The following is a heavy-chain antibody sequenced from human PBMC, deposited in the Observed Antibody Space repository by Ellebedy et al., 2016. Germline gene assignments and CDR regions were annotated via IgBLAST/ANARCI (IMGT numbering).Heavy chain of an antibody. CDR1: GFTFIRHW. Sequence: GGSLRLSCAASGFTFIRHWYWVRQTPGRGLVWVARIDPDGRRTAYADSVKGRFTISRDNAKSTLYLQMNSLRSDDTAVYYCVSYEWKVAVDYWGQGTLVTVSS. CDR3: VSYEWKVAVDY. J-gene: IGHJ4*02. V-gene: IGHV3-74*01. D-gene: IGHD1-20*01. CDR2: IDPDGRRT.